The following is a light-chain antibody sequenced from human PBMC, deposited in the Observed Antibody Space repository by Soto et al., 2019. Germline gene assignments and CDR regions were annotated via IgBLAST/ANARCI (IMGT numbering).Light chain of an antibody. V-gene: IGKV3-11*01. CDR3: HQRINWPRT. CDR2: DAS. J-gene: IGKJ2*01. CDR1: QSVSSY. Sequence: DIVLTQSPATLSLSPGERATLSCRASQSVSSYLAWYQQKPGQAPRLLIYDASNRATGIPARFSGSGSETDFTLTISSLGPEDSAVYYCHQRINWPRTFGQGTKLEIK.